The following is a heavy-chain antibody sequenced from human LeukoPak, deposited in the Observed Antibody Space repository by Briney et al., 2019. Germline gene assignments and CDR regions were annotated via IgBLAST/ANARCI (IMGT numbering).Heavy chain of an antibody. D-gene: IGHD5-12*01. CDR1: GATFSSYA. CDR2: IIPIFGTA. J-gene: IGHJ4*02. CDR3: AGYSGYDYVDYFDY. Sequence: GSSVKVSCKASGATFSSYAISWVRQAPGQGLEWMGGIIPIFGTANYAQKFQGRVTITADESTSTAYMELSSLRSEDTAVYYCAGYSGYDYVDYFDYWGQGTLVTVSS. V-gene: IGHV1-69*01.